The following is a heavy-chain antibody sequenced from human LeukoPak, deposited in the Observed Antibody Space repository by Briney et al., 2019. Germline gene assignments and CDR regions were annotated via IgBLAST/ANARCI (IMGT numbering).Heavy chain of an antibody. V-gene: IGHV4-59*01. D-gene: IGHD3-22*01. CDR2: IYDSGST. J-gene: IGHJ3*02. CDR3: ASLTTADAFDI. CDR1: GGSISSYY. Sequence: PSETLSLTCAVSGGSISSYYWSWIRQPPGKGLEWIGYIYDSGSTNYNPSLKSRVTISVDTSKNQFSLKLSSVTAADTAVFYCASLTTADAFDIWGQGTMVTVSS.